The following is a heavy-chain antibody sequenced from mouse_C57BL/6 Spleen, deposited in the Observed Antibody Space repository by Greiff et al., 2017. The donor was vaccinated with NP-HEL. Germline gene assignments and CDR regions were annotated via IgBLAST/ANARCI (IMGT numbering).Heavy chain of an antibody. D-gene: IGHD4-1*01. Sequence: QVQLKESGPELVKPGASVKISCKASGYAFSSSWMNWVKQRPGKGLEWIGRIYPGDGDTNYNGKFKGKATLTADKSSSTAYMQLSSLTSEDSAVYFCAAGRAGDYWGQGTSVTVSS. V-gene: IGHV1-82*01. CDR2: IYPGDGDT. CDR1: GYAFSSSW. J-gene: IGHJ4*01. CDR3: AAGRAGDY.